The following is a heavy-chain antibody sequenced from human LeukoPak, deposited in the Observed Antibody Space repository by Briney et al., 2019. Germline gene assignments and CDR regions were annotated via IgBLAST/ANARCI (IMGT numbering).Heavy chain of an antibody. D-gene: IGHD2-2*01. CDR2: IIPIFGTT. CDR1: GGTFSSYA. CDR3: ARESGYCSSTSCSNWFDP. V-gene: IGHV1-69*13. Sequence: SVTVSCKASGGTFSSYAIDWVRQAPGQGLEWMGGIIPIFGTTNYAQKFQGRVTITAVESMRTAYMELSSLRSEDTGVYYCARESGYCSSTSCSNWFDPWGQGTLVTVSS. J-gene: IGHJ5*02.